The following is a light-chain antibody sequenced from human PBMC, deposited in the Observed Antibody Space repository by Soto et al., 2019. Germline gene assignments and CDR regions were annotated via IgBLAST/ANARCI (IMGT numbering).Light chain of an antibody. V-gene: IGKV3-11*01. CDR2: QTS. CDR3: HQRQSWPRT. J-gene: IGKJ1*01. CDR1: QSVSNY. Sequence: IVLTPSPGTLSWSPGASATLSCRASQSVSNYVAWYQHRPGQAPRLLIYQTSIRAAGIPARFSASGTGTDFTLTISDVQPEDFAVYYCHQRQSWPRTFGQGTKVDIK.